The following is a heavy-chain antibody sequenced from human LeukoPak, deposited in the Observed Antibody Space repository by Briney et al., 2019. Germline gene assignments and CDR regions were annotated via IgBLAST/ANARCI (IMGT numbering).Heavy chain of an antibody. V-gene: IGHV3-21*01. CDR1: GFTFSSYS. J-gene: IGHJ4*02. D-gene: IGHD2-15*01. CDR2: ISSSSSYI. CDR3: ARQYCSGGSCYSSY. Sequence: GGSLRLSCAASGFTFSSYSMNWVRQAPGKGLEWVSSISSSSSYIYYADSVKGRFTISRDNAKNSLYLQMNSLRAEDTAVYYCARQYCSGGSCYSSYWGQGTLATVSS.